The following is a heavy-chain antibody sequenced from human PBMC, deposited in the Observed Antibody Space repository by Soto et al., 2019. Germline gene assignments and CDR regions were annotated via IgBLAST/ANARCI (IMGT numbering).Heavy chain of an antibody. D-gene: IGHD6-13*01. CDR2: INPTGGST. CDR1: GYTFTSFY. Sequence: QVQLVQSGAEVKEPGASVKVSCKASGYTFTSFYIHWVGQAPGQGLEWMGIINPTGGSTNYAQRFRGRVTLTMDTSTSTVYMELSGLRSEDTDVYYCARNLASADVWGQGTLVTVSS. V-gene: IGHV1-46*01. CDR3: ARNLASADV. J-gene: IGHJ4*02.